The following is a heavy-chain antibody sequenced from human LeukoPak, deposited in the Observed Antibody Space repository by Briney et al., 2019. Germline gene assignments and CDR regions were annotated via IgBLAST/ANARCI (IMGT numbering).Heavy chain of an antibody. Sequence: SETLSLTCTVSGGSISSSSYYWGWIRQPPGKGLEWIGSIDFSGGTYYSPSLKSRLTISADRSKNQFSLRLSSVTAADTAIYYCTGDSGHGRQDYWGQGTLVTVFS. V-gene: IGHV4-39*07. CDR3: TGDSGHGRQDY. CDR1: GGSISSSSYY. CDR2: IDFSGGT. J-gene: IGHJ4*02. D-gene: IGHD5-12*01.